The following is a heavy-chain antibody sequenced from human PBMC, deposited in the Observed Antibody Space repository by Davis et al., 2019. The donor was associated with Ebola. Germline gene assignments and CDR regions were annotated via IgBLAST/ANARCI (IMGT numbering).Heavy chain of an antibody. D-gene: IGHD3-3*01. CDR2: IKQDGSEK. CDR1: GFTFSNYW. J-gene: IGHJ1*01. CDR3: ARDRTIFGVVIPSDEYFQH. Sequence: GESLKISCAASGFTFSNYWMSWVRQAPGKGLEWVANIKQDGSEKYYVDSVKGRFTISRDNAKNSLYVQMNSLRAEDTAVYYCARDRTIFGVVIPSDEYFQHWGQGTLVTVSS. V-gene: IGHV3-7*01.